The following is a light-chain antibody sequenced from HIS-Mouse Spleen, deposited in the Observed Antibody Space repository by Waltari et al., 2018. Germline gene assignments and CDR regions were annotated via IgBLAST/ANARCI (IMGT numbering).Light chain of an antibody. CDR1: ALPTTS. CDR3: YSTDSSGNHRV. CDR2: EDS. Sequence: YELTQPPSVPVSPAQTARIPCSGHALPTTSAYWYQQNSGQAPVLVIYEDSKRPSGIPERFSGSSSGTMATLTISGAQVEDEADYYCYSTDSSGNHRVFGGGTKLTVL. V-gene: IGLV3-10*01. J-gene: IGLJ2*01.